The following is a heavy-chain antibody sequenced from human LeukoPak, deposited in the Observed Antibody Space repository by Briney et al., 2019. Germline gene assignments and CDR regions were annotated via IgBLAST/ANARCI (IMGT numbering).Heavy chain of an antibody. V-gene: IGHV3-48*01. Sequence: PGGSLRLSCAASGFTFSSYNMNWVRQAPGKGLEWVADISSSSSIINYADSVRGRFTISRDNAKKSLYLQMNSLRAEDTAVYYCARDAEYSSSRFLDYWGQGTLVTVSS. CDR2: ISSSSSII. CDR1: GFTFSSYN. CDR3: ARDAEYSSSRFLDY. D-gene: IGHD6-6*01. J-gene: IGHJ4*02.